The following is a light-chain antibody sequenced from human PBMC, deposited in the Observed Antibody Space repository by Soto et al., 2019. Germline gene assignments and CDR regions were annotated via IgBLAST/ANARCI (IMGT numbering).Light chain of an antibody. V-gene: IGLV2-14*01. CDR2: DVS. CDR1: SSDVGGYNY. Sequence: QSALTQPASVSGSPRQSITISCTGTSSDVGGYNYVSWYQQHPGKAPKLMIYDVSNRPSGVSNRFSGSKSGNTASLTISGLQAEDEADYYCSSYTSSSTLHVFGTGTKVTVL. J-gene: IGLJ1*01. CDR3: SSYTSSSTLHV.